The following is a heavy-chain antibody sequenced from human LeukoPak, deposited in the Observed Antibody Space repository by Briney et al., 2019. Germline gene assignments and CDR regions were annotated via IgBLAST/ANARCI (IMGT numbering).Heavy chain of an antibody. J-gene: IGHJ6*04. CDR3: ATLRSGHYYYSMDV. Sequence: TSETLSLTCTVTGGYITNYYWSWVRQPPGKGLEWIGEINRSGSTNYNPSLKSRVTISVDTSKNQFSLKMTSVTAADTAVYYCATLRSGHYYYSMDVWGKGTTVTVSS. CDR1: GGYITNYY. D-gene: IGHD4-17*01. CDR2: INRSGST. V-gene: IGHV4-34*01.